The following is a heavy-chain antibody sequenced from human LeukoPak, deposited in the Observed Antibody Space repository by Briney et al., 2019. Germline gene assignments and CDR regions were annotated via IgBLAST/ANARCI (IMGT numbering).Heavy chain of an antibody. CDR1: GFTFSSYA. D-gene: IGHD2-21*02. CDR3: AKDTLGDWGTYYFDY. J-gene: IGHJ4*02. V-gene: IGHV3-30-3*01. Sequence: GGSLRLSCAASGFTFSSYAMHWVRQAPGKGLEWVAVISYDGSNKYYADSVKGRFTISRDNSKNTLYLQMNSLRAEDTAVYYCAKDTLGDWGTYYFDYWGQGTLVTVYS. CDR2: ISYDGSNK.